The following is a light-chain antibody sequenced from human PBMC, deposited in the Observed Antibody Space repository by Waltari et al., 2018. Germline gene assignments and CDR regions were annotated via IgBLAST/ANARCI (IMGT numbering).Light chain of an antibody. CDR1: QGISGY. CDR3: QQRHSWPIT. V-gene: IGKV3-11*01. Sequence: EIVLTQSPVTLSLSPGERATLSCRASQGISGYLAWYHQKPGQAPRLLISDASNRATGIPARFSGSGSGTDFTLIISSLEPEDFAVYYCQQRHSWPITFGQGTRLEIK. J-gene: IGKJ5*01. CDR2: DAS.